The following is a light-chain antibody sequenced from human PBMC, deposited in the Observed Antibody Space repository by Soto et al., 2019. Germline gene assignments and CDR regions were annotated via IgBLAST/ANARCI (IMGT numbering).Light chain of an antibody. V-gene: IGLV2-14*01. Sequence: QSALTQPASVSGSPGQSITISCTGTSSDVGGYNYVSWYQQHPGKAPKLMIYEVSNRPSGVSNRFSGSQSGNTASLTISGLQAEDEADYYCSSYTSSSIDYVFGTGTSSPS. CDR3: SSYTSSSIDYV. J-gene: IGLJ1*01. CDR1: SSDVGGYNY. CDR2: EVS.